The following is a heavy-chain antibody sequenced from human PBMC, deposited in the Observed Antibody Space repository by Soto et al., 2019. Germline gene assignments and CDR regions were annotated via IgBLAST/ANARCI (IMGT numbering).Heavy chain of an antibody. Sequence: GGSLRLSCAASGFTFSSYAMSWVRQAPGKGLEWVSAISGSGGSTYYADSVKGRFTISRDNSKNTLYLQMNSLRAEDTAVYYCAKDRPLLVGYDGEAPFDYWGQGTLVTVSA. CDR3: AKDRPLLVGYDGEAPFDY. D-gene: IGHD5-12*01. J-gene: IGHJ4*02. CDR1: GFTFSSYA. V-gene: IGHV3-23*01. CDR2: ISGSGGST.